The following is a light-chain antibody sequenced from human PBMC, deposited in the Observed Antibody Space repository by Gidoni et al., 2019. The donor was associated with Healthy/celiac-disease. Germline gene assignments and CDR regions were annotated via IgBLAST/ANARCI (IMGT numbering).Light chain of an antibody. V-gene: IGKV4-1*01. Sequence: DLVMTQSPDSLAVSLGERATINCKSSQSVLYSSNNKNYLAWYQQKPGQPPKLLIYWASTRESGVPDRFSGSGSGTDFTLTISSLQAEDGAVYYCQQYYSTLALTFGGGTKVEIK. CDR2: WAS. J-gene: IGKJ4*01. CDR3: QQYYSTLALT. CDR1: QSVLYSSNNKNY.